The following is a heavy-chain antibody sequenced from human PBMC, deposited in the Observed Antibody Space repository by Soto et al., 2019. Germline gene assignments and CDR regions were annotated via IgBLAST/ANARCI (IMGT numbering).Heavy chain of an antibody. CDR2: ISAYNGNT. CDR1: GYPFTSYA. J-gene: IGHJ6*01. Sequence: FKASGYPFTSYAMSSVPRAPGQGLEWMGWISAYNGNTNYAQKLQGRVTMTTDTSTSTAYMELRSLRSDDTAVYYCAREKKRSGWSHYSYYYGMDVWGQGTTVTVSS. D-gene: IGHD6-19*01. CDR3: AREKKRSGWSHYSYYYGMDV. V-gene: IGHV1-18*04.